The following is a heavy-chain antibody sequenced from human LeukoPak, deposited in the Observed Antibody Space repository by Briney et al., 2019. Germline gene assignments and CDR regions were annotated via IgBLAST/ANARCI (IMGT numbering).Heavy chain of an antibody. CDR1: GFTFSCSW. CDR2: ITRGRSST. Sequence: GGSLRLSCAASGFTFSCSWMHWVRQAPGKGLVWVLRITRGRSSTTYADSVKGRVTTSRDNAKNTLYLQMDSLRDDDTAVYYRARDPGYESWSPFWGGMDVWGNGTTVIVSS. V-gene: IGHV3-74*01. CDR3: ARDPGYESWSPFWGGMDV. D-gene: IGHD3-16*01. J-gene: IGHJ6*04.